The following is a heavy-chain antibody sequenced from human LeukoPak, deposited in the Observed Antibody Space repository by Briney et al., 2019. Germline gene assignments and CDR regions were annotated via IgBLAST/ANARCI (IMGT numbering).Heavy chain of an antibody. D-gene: IGHD6-13*01. J-gene: IGHJ3*02. V-gene: IGHV4-59*01. CDR2: IYYSGST. Sequence: PSETLSLTCTVSGGSISSYYWSWIRQPPGQGLEWIGYIYYSGSTNYNPSLKSRVTISVDTSKNQFSLKLSSVTAADTAVYYYARVRAAAGDAFDIWGQGTMVTVSS. CDR3: ARVRAAAGDAFDI. CDR1: GGSISSYY.